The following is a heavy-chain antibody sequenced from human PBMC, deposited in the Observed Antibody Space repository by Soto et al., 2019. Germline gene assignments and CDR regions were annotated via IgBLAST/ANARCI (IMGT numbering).Heavy chain of an antibody. J-gene: IGHJ6*02. Sequence: GASVKVSCKASGGTFSSYAISWVRQAPGQGLEWMGGIIPIVGTTNYAQKFQGRVTMTTDTSTSTVYMELSSLRSEDTAVYYCARDPTDIAAAGTGRYYYYYGMDVWGQGTTVTVSS. CDR2: IIPIVGTT. CDR1: GGTFSSYA. CDR3: ARDPTDIAAAGTGRYYYYYGMDV. D-gene: IGHD6-13*01. V-gene: IGHV1-69*05.